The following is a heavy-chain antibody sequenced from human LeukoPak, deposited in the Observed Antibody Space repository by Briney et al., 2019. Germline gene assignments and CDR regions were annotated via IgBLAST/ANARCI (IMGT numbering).Heavy chain of an antibody. D-gene: IGHD5-12*01. Sequence: PGGSLRLSCAASGFTFSSYWMSWVRQAPGKGLEWVANIKQDGSEKNYADSVKGRFTISRDNAKNSLELQMNSLRDEDTAVYYCARAGGYASSWAYWGQGTLVTVSS. J-gene: IGHJ4*02. CDR2: IKQDGSEK. V-gene: IGHV3-7*01. CDR3: ARAGGYASSWAY. CDR1: GFTFSSYW.